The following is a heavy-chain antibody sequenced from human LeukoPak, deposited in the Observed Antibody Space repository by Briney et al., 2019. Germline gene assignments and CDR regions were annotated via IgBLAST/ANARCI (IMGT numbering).Heavy chain of an antibody. V-gene: IGHV3-21*01. CDR3: ARVDRTYYYGSGSYDVDY. CDR1: GFTFSSFS. CDR2: ISSSSSYI. D-gene: IGHD3-10*01. Sequence: GGSLRLSCAASGFTFSSFSMNWVRQAPGKGLEWVSSISSSSSYIYYADSVKGRFTISRDNAKNSLYLQMNSPRAEDTAVYYCARVDRTYYYGSGSYDVDYWGQGTLVTVSS. J-gene: IGHJ4*02.